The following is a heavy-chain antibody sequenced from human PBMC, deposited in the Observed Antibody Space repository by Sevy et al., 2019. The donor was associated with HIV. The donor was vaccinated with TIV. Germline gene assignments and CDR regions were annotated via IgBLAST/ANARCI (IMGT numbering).Heavy chain of an antibody. V-gene: IGHV1-24*01. Sequence: ASVKVSCKVFGYTLSELPMHWVRQTPGKGLEWMGSFDPEDGETIYAQKFQGRVAMTEDTSTDTAYMELRSLRSEETAVFYCAITKDYYDNSGYPFDYWGQGTLVTVSS. D-gene: IGHD3-22*01. CDR3: AITKDYYDNSGYPFDY. CDR2: FDPEDGET. CDR1: GYTLSELP. J-gene: IGHJ4*02.